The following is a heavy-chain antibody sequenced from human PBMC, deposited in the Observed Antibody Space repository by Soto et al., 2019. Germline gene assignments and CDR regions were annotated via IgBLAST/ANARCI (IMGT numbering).Heavy chain of an antibody. V-gene: IGHV3-33*01. CDR1: GFTFSSYG. D-gene: IGHD6-19*01. J-gene: IGHJ6*02. Sequence: GGSLRLSCAASGFTFSSYGMHWVRQAPGKGLEWVAVIWYDGSNKYYADSVKGRFTISRDNSKNTLYLQMNSLRAEDTAVYYCARDPAVAVYYGMNVWGQGTTVTVSS. CDR3: ARDPAVAVYYGMNV. CDR2: IWYDGSNK.